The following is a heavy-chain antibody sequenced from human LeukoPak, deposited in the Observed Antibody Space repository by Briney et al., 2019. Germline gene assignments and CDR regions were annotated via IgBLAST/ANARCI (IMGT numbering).Heavy chain of an antibody. D-gene: IGHD5-12*01. CDR1: GGSISSGGYY. V-gene: IGHV4-31*03. Sequence: PSETLSLTCTVSGGSISSGGYYWSWIRHHPGKGLEWIGYIYYSGSTYYNPSLKSRVTISVDTSKNQFSLKLSSVTAADTAVYYCARVGWLRPINWFDPWGQGTLVTVSS. J-gene: IGHJ5*02. CDR3: ARVGWLRPINWFDP. CDR2: IYYSGST.